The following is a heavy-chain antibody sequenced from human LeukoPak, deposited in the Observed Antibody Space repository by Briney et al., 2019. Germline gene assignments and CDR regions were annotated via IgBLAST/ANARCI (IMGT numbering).Heavy chain of an antibody. J-gene: IGHJ4*02. D-gene: IGHD5-12*01. V-gene: IGHV4-59*01. CDR3: ARGEDGGGYNYFDY. CDR2: IYYTGTT. CDR1: GDSISRYY. Sequence: SETLSLTCTVSGDSISRYYWSWIRQPPGKGLEWIGYIYYTGTTNYNPSLKSRVTISRSTSRNQFSLKLTSVTAADTAVYYCARGEDGGGYNYFDYWGQGTLITVSS.